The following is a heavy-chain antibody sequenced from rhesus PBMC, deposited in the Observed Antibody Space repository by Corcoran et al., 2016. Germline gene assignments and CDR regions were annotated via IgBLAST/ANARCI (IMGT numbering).Heavy chain of an antibody. J-gene: IGHJ4*01. CDR3: ARHRPYVYVAVGVFDY. CDR2: IYGSGGST. Sequence: QVQLQESGPAVVKPSETLSLTCAVSGGSISSSNWWSWIRQSPGKGLEWIGGIYGSGGSTEYNPSLKSRVTISIDTSKTQFSLKLSSVTAADTAVYYCARHRPYVYVAVGVFDYWGQGVLVTVSS. D-gene: IGHD3-34*01. CDR1: GGSISSSNW. V-gene: IGHV4-93*02.